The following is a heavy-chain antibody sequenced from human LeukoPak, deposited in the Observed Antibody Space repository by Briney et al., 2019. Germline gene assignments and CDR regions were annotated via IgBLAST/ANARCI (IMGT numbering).Heavy chain of an antibody. D-gene: IGHD6-19*01. V-gene: IGHV3-21*01. J-gene: IGHJ4*02. CDR2: ISSSSSYI. Sequence: GGSLRLSCAASGFTFSSYSMNWVRQAPGKGLEWVSSISSSSSYIYYADSVKGRFTISRDNAKNSLYLQMNSLRAENTAVYYCARDDSGWYDYWGQGTLVTVSS. CDR3: ARDDSGWYDY. CDR1: GFTFSSYS.